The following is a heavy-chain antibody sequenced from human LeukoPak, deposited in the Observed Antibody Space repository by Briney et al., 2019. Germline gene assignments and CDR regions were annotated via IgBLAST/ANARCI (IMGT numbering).Heavy chain of an antibody. CDR1: GGSISSYY. Sequence: SETLSLTCTVSGGSISSYYWSWIRQPPGKGREWIGYIYYSGSTNYNPSLKSRVTISVDTSKNQFSLKLSSVTAADTAVYYCARGGSIAARGAYYFDYWGQGTLVTVSS. J-gene: IGHJ4*02. CDR3: ARGGSIAARGAYYFDY. CDR2: IYYSGST. D-gene: IGHD6-6*01. V-gene: IGHV4-59*01.